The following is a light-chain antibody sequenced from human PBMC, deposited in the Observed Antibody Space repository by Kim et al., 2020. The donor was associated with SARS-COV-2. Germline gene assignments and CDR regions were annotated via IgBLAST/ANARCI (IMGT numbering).Light chain of an antibody. CDR1: SLRSDY. CDR3: NSRDSSGNLVV. Sequence: AVGQTVRITCQGDSLRSDYASWYQQKPGQAPVLVIYGKNNRPLGIPDRFSGSSSGNTASLTITGAQAEDEADYYCNSRDSSGNLVVFGGGTQLTVL. J-gene: IGLJ2*01. V-gene: IGLV3-19*01. CDR2: GKN.